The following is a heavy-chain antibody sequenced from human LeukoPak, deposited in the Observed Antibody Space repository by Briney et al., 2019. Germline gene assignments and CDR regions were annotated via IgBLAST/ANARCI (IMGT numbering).Heavy chain of an antibody. J-gene: IGHJ5*02. D-gene: IGHD5-12*01. CDR3: AREVATTHP. Sequence: ASVKGSCKASGYTFTRYFMHWVRQAPGQGLEWMGWINPNSGVTNYAQKFQGRVTMTRDTSISTAYMELGRLRSDDTAVYYCAREVATTHPWGQGTLVTVSS. CDR2: INPNSGVT. V-gene: IGHV1-2*02. CDR1: GYTFTRYF.